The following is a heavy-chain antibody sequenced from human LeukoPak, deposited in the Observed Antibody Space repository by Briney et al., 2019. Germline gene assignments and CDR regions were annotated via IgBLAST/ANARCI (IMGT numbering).Heavy chain of an antibody. J-gene: IGHJ5*02. Sequence: ASVKVSCKASGYTFTSYYMHWVRQAPGQGLEWMGWINPNSGGTNYAQKFQGRVTMTRDTSISTAYMELSRLRSDDTAVYYCARVTGKPHNWFDPWGQGTLVTVSS. V-gene: IGHV1-2*02. CDR3: ARVTGKPHNWFDP. CDR1: GYTFTSYY. D-gene: IGHD4-11*01. CDR2: INPNSGGT.